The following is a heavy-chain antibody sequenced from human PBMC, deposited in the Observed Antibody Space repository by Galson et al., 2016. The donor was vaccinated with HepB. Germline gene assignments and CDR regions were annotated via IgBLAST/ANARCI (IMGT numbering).Heavy chain of an antibody. CDR1: GDSVSSNSAT. CDR3: ARDRGGSAGGYNWFDS. Sequence: CAISGDSVSSNSATWNWIRLSPSRGLEWLGRTYYRSRWYSDYALSVKSRITINADTSKSQFSLRLNSVTPEDTAVYYCARDRGGSAGGYNWFDSWGQGMLVTVSS. D-gene: IGHD2-15*01. V-gene: IGHV6-1*01. CDR2: TYYRSRWYS. J-gene: IGHJ5*01.